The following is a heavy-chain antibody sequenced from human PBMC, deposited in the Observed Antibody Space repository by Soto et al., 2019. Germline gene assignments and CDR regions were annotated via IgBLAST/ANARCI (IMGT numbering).Heavy chain of an antibody. CDR2: FDPEGDEA. D-gene: IGHD2-21*01. CDR3: AATLDCGSYDFVGYPS. Sequence: ASVKVSCKISGHTLTELSIHWVRQAPGKGLEWMGGFDPEGDEAIYAQKWHGRVSVSADTIPDTAYMELSGLKSDDTAVYYCAATLDCGSYDFVGYPSWGQGTLVTLCS. J-gene: IGHJ4*02. V-gene: IGHV1-24*01. CDR1: GHTLTELS.